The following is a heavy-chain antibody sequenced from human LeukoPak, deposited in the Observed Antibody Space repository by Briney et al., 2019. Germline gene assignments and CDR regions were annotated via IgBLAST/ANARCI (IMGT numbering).Heavy chain of an antibody. CDR2: IYSGGST. D-gene: IGHD3-10*01. V-gene: IGHV3-66*01. CDR1: GFTVSSNY. CDR3: ARDTRNYYGSGSYPDY. J-gene: IGHJ4*02. Sequence: PGGSLRLSCAASGFTVSSNYMSWVRQAPGKGLEWVSVIYSGGSTYYADSVKGRFTISRDNSKHTLYLQMNSLRAEDTAVYYCARDTRNYYGSGSYPDYWGQGTLVTVSS.